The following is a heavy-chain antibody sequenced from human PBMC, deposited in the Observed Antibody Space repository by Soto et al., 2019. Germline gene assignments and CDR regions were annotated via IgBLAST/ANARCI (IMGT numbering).Heavy chain of an antibody. D-gene: IGHD3-22*01. Sequence: PGESLKISCEGSGYNFTNFWIHWVRQLPGKGLEWMGRIDPRDSETNYSPSFQGHVTISTAKSVTTAYLQWSSLKASDTALYYCARREYSYSRGSFDYWGHGTLVT. CDR2: IDPRDSET. J-gene: IGHJ4*01. V-gene: IGHV5-10-1*01. CDR3: ARREYSYSRGSFDY. CDR1: GYNFTNFW.